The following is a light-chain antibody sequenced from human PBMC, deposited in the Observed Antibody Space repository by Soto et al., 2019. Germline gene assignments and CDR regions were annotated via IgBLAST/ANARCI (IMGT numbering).Light chain of an antibody. CDR1: QSISDT. CDR2: GAS. J-gene: IGKJ1*01. CDR3: QQYNNWPWT. V-gene: IGKV3-15*01. Sequence: EIVMTQSPATLSVSPGGRATLSCRASQSISDTLAWYQQKPGQAPRLLIHGASTRATGFPARFSGSGSGTDFTRTISSLQSEDFAVYYCQQYNNWPWTLGQGTKVDIK.